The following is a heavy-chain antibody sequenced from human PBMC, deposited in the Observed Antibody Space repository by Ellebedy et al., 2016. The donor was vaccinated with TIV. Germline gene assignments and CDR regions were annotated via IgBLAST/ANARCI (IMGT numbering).Heavy chain of an antibody. CDR3: AKDNEYSSSSLFDY. CDR1: GFTVSSNY. V-gene: IGHV3-23*01. D-gene: IGHD6-6*01. Sequence: GESLKISCAASGFTVSSNYMSWVRQAPGKGLGWVSAISGSGGSTYYADSVKGRFTISRDNSKNTLYLQMNSLRAEDTAVYYCAKDNEYSSSSLFDYWGQGTLVTVSS. J-gene: IGHJ4*02. CDR2: ISGSGGST.